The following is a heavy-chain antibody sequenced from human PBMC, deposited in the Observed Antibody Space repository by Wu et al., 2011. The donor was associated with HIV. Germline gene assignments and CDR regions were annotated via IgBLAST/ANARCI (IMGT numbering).Heavy chain of an antibody. Sequence: EVQLVQSGAEVMKPRATVKISCKISGYTFADYFVHWIQQTPGEGLEWLGLIDPEDGDTKFADRFRGRVTITADTSTNTAYMELSGLKFEDTAVYYCARRGNNGAGPFDYWGQGTQVLVSS. D-gene: IGHD1-26*01. CDR1: GYTFADYF. J-gene: IGHJ4*02. CDR2: IDPEDGDT. CDR3: ARRGNNGAGPFDY. V-gene: IGHV1-69-2*01.